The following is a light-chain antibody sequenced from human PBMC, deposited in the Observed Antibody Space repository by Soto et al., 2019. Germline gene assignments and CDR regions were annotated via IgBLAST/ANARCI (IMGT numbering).Light chain of an antibody. V-gene: IGKV3-20*01. Sequence: EIVLTQSPGTLSLSPGERATLSCRASQSVRSSNLAWYQQRPGQAPRLLIHGACSRATGIPDRFSGSGSGTDFTLTISRLEPEDFAVYYCQQYGDPVTFGGGTKVEIK. CDR1: QSVRSSN. J-gene: IGKJ4*01. CDR2: GAC. CDR3: QQYGDPVT.